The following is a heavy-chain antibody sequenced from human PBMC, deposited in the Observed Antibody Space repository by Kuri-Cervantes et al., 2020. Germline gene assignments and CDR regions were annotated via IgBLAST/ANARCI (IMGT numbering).Heavy chain of an antibody. CDR2: IYHSGST. Sequence: GSLRLSCAASGFTFSSYGMHWVRQPPGKGLEWIGEIYHSGSTNYNPSLKSRVTISVDKSKNQFSLKLSSVTAADTAVYYCASLWLVQVSGMDVWGQGTTVTVSS. D-gene: IGHD6-19*01. J-gene: IGHJ6*02. CDR3: ASLWLVQVSGMDV. V-gene: IGHV4-4*02. CDR1: GFTFSSYG.